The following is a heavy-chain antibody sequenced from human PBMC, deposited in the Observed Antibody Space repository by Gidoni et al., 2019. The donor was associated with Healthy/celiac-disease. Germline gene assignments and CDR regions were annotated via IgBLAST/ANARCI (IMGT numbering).Heavy chain of an antibody. Sequence: FSSYAMRWVRQAPGKGLAWVSAISGIGGSTYYADSVKGRFTISRDNSKNTLYLQMNSLRAEDTAVYYCSGLGFLEWFPYYFDYGGQGTLVTVSS. CDR2: ISGIGGST. CDR1: FSSYA. V-gene: IGHV3-23*01. J-gene: IGHJ4*02. D-gene: IGHD3-3*01. CDR3: SGLGFLEWFPYYFDY.